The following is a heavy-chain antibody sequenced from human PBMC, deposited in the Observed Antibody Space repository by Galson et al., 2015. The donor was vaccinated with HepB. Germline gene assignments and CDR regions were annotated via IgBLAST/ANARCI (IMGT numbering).Heavy chain of an antibody. V-gene: IGHV1-46*01. CDR1: GYTFTSHY. D-gene: IGHD2-15*01. CDR2: INPSGGST. Sequence: SVKVSCKASGYTFTSHYMHWVRQAPGQGLEWMAIINPSGGSTSYAEKFQGRVTMTRDTSTSTVYMEMSSLRSEDTAVYYCAREGEGYCSGGGCYHMRVGNWFDHWGQGTLVTVSS. J-gene: IGHJ5*02. CDR3: AREGEGYCSGGGCYHMRVGNWFDH.